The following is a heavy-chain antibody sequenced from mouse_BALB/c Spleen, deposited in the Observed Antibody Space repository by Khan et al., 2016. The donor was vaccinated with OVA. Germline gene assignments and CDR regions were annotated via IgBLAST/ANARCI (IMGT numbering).Heavy chain of an antibody. V-gene: IGHV2-3*01. CDR1: GFSLTSNG. CDR2: IWGDGSI. CDR3: AKLRVFYFDY. J-gene: IGHJ2*01. Sequence: QIQLVQSGPGLVAPSQSLSITCTVSGFSLTSNGVSWVRQSPGKGLEWLGVIWGDGSINYHSVLKSRLSISKDNSKSQVFLKLNSLQTDDTATYYCAKLRVFYFDYWGQGTTLTVSS.